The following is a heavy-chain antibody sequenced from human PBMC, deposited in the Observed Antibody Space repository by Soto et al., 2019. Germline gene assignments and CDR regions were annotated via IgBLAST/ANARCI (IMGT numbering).Heavy chain of an antibody. J-gene: IGHJ4*02. CDR2: ISGSGGST. CDR1: GFTFSSYA. Sequence: GGSLRLSCAASGFTFSSYAMSWVRQAPGKGLEWVSAISGSGGSTYYADSVKGRFTMSRDNSKKTLYLQMNSLRVEDSALYYCARGSTDSYPGSRIFDFWGRGTLVTVSS. CDR3: ARGSTDSYPGSRIFDF. D-gene: IGHD3-10*01. V-gene: IGHV3-23*01.